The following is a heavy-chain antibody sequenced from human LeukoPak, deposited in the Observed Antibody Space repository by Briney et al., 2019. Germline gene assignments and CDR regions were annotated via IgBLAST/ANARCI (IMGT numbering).Heavy chain of an antibody. CDR2: IYYSGST. Sequence: SETLSLTCTVSGGSISSGGYYWSWIRQHPGKGLVWNGYIYYSGSTYYNPSLKSLVTISVDTSKNLFSLKLSSLTAADTAGYYWARAPATAGFDYWGQGTLGPVS. CDR3: ARAPATAGFDY. J-gene: IGHJ4*02. V-gene: IGHV4-31*01. D-gene: IGHD6-19*01. CDR1: GGSISSGGYY.